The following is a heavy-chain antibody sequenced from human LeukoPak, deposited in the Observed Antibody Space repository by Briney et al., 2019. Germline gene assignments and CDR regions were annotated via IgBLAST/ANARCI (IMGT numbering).Heavy chain of an antibody. D-gene: IGHD3-10*01. J-gene: IGHJ4*02. CDR1: GGTFSSYA. Sequence: SVKVSCKASGGTFSSYAISWVRQAPGQGLEWMGRIIPILGIANYAQKFQGRVTITADRSTSTAYMELSSLRSEDTAVYYCARDYYGSGSPLDYWGQGTLVTVSS. V-gene: IGHV1-69*04. CDR2: IIPILGIA. CDR3: ARDYYGSGSPLDY.